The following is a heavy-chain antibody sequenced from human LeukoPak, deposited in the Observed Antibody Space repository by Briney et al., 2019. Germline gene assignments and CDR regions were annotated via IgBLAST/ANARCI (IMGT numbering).Heavy chain of an antibody. J-gene: IGHJ5*02. D-gene: IGHD4-17*01. CDR2: IKQDGSES. CDR1: GFTLSIYW. CDR3: ARDRTVTKAEGVANWFDP. V-gene: IGHV3-7*01. Sequence: PGRSLRLSCAASGFTLSIYWMSWVRQAPGKGLEWVANIKQDGSESHYVDSVKGRFTISRDNAKNSVSLQMNSLRAEDTAVYYCARDRTVTKAEGVANWFDPWGQGTLVTVSS.